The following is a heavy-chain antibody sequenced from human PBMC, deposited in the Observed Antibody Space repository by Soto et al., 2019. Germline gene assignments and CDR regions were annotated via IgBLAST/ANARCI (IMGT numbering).Heavy chain of an antibody. Sequence: EVQLVESGGGLVQPGGSLRLSCAASGITVSSNYMSWVRQAPGKGLEWVSVIYSGGSTYYADSVKGRFTISRHNSKNTLYLQMNSLRAEDTAVYYCARVGGSGSPKYNWFDPWGQGTLVTVSS. CDR2: IYSGGST. J-gene: IGHJ5*02. CDR1: GITVSSNY. V-gene: IGHV3-53*04. D-gene: IGHD3-10*01. CDR3: ARVGGSGSPKYNWFDP.